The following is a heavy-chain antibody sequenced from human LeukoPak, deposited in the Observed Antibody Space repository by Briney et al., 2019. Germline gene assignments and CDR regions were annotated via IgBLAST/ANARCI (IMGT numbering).Heavy chain of an antibody. Sequence: SETLSLTCAVYGGSFSGYYWSWIRQPPGKGLEWIGEINHSGSTNYNPSLKSRVPISVDTSKNQFSLKLSSVTAADTAVYYCARGDVVVVAATQFDYWGQGTLVTVSS. CDR1: GGSFSGYY. CDR3: ARGDVVVVAATQFDY. J-gene: IGHJ4*02. V-gene: IGHV4-34*01. CDR2: INHSGST. D-gene: IGHD2-15*01.